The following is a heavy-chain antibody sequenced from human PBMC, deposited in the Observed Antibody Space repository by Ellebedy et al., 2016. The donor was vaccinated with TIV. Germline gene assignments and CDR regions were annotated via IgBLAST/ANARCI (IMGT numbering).Heavy chain of an antibody. CDR2: IRQEGDEI. V-gene: IGHV3-7*01. D-gene: IGHD4-17*01. J-gene: IGHJ5*02. CDR3: ARRASYGDYAVQVNPWFDP. Sequence: GGSLRLSCAASGFNFRSYWMTWVRQAPGKGLEWVAKIRQEGDEIYYVESVKGRFTISRDNDKNSLFLQMKSLRVEDTAVYYCARRASYGDYAVQVNPWFDPWGQGTLVTVSS. CDR1: GFNFRSYW.